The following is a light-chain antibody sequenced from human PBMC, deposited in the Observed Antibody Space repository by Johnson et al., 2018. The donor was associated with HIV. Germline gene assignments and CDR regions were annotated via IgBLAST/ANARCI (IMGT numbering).Light chain of an antibody. Sequence: QSVLTQPPSVSAAPEQKVTISCSGNSSNIGNNYVSWYQQVPGTAPKLLIYENNKRPSGIPDRFSGSKSGTSATLGITGLQTGDEADHYCGTLDNSLSTGAVFGTGTKVTVL. V-gene: IGLV1-51*02. CDR1: SSNIGNNY. CDR3: GTLDNSLSTGAV. CDR2: ENN. J-gene: IGLJ1*01.